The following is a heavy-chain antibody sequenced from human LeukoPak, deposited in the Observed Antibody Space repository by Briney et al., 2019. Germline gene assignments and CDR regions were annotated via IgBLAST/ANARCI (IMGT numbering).Heavy chain of an antibody. CDR1: GGTFSSYA. V-gene: IGHV1-69*01. J-gene: IGHJ4*02. D-gene: IGHD3-22*01. CDR2: IIPIFGTA. Sequence: SVKVSCKASGGTFSSYAISWVRQAPGQGLEWMGGIIPIFGTANYAQKFQGRVTITADESTSTAYMELSSLRSEDTAVYYCARYYYDSSGFSQTFFDCWGQGTLVTVSS. CDR3: ARYYYDSSGFSQTFFDC.